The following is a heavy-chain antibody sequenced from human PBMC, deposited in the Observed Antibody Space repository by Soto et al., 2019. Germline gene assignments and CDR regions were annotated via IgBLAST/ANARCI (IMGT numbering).Heavy chain of an antibody. J-gene: IGHJ3*02. CDR1: GLTVRGKKY. V-gene: IGHV3-53*01. Sequence: DVQLVASGGGLIQPGGSLRLSCAALGLTVRGKKYITWVRQAPGKGLEWVSALYDVDGTYYADSAKGRFTISRDNSNNIIYLQMNSLGPDDTAVYYCASRLEREHAYDIWGLGTRVTVSS. CDR3: ASRLEREHAYDI. D-gene: IGHD1-1*01. CDR2: LYDVDGT.